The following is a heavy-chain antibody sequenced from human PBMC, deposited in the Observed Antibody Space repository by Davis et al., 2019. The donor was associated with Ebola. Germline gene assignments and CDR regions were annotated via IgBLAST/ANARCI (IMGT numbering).Heavy chain of an antibody. D-gene: IGHD3-16*02. CDR2: INHSGST. V-gene: IGHV4-34*01. CDR3: ARDLGYSRNRYFDY. J-gene: IGHJ4*02. Sequence: MPSETLSLTCAVYGGSFSGYYWSWIRQPPGKGLEWIGEINHSGSTNYNPSLKSRVTISVDTSKNQFSLSLNSVTAADTAVYYCARDLGYSRNRYFDYWGQGILVTVSS. CDR1: GGSFSGYY.